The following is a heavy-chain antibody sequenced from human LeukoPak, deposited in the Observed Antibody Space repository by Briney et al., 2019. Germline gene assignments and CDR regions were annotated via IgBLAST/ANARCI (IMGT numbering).Heavy chain of an antibody. CDR3: ARVTMVRGVIPLGAFDI. D-gene: IGHD3-10*01. J-gene: IGHJ3*02. CDR1: GFTFSSYS. Sequence: GGSLRLSCAASGFTFSSYSMNWVRQAPGKGLEWVSYISSSSSTIYYADSVKGRFTISRDNAKNSLYLQMNSLRAEDTAVYYCARVTMVRGVIPLGAFDIWGQGTMVTVSS. CDR2: ISSSSSTI. V-gene: IGHV3-48*04.